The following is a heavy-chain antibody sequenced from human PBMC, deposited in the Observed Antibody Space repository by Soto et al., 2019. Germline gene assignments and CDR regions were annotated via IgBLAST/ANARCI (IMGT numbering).Heavy chain of an antibody. CDR1: GYTFTGYA. J-gene: IGHJ4*02. V-gene: IGHV1-3*01. Sequence: ASVKVSCKASGYTFTGYAMHWVRQAPGQRLEWMGWITAGNGNTKYSQKFQGRVTITRDTSASTAYMELSSLRSEDTAVYYCARAVAAPADFDYWGQGTLVNVSS. CDR2: ITAGNGNT. CDR3: ARAVAAPADFDY. D-gene: IGHD6-25*01.